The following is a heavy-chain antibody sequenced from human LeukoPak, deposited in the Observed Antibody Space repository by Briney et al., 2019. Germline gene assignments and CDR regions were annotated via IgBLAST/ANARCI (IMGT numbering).Heavy chain of an antibody. CDR2: INPNSGGT. V-gene: IGHV1-2*02. J-gene: IGHJ4*02. Sequence: ASLKVSCKASGYTFTGYYMHWVRQAPGQGLEWMGWINPNSGGTNYAQKFQGRVTMTRDTSISTAYMELSRLRSDDTAVYYCARDGILRFLEWLDYWGQGTLVTVSS. CDR1: GYTFTGYY. D-gene: IGHD3-3*01. CDR3: ARDGILRFLEWLDY.